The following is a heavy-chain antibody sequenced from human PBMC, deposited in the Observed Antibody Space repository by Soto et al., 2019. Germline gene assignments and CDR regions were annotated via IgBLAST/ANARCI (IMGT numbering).Heavy chain of an antibody. CDR3: ARARGGDAFDI. J-gene: IGHJ3*02. Sequence: GGSLRLSCAASGFTFSSYSMNWVRQAPGKGLEWVSSISSSSSYIYYADSVKGRFTITRDNAKNSLYLQMNRLRAEDPAVYYCARARGGDAFDIRGRGTMVTVSS. D-gene: IGHD3-10*01. V-gene: IGHV3-21*01. CDR1: GFTFSSYS. CDR2: ISSSSSYI.